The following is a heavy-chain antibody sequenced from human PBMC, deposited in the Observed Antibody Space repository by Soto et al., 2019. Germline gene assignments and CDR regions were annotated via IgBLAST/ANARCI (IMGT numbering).Heavy chain of an antibody. CDR2: ISAYNGNT. CDR1: GYTFTTYG. CDR3: ARDYYGSGRLNSHNWFDP. Sequence: QVQLVQSGAEVKKPGASVKVSCKASGYTFTTYGISWVRQAPGQGLEWMGWISAYNGNTNYAQQLQGRVTMTTDTXTXPXXMELRSLRSDDTAVYYCARDYYGSGRLNSHNWFDPWGQGTLVTVSS. J-gene: IGHJ5*02. D-gene: IGHD3-10*01. V-gene: IGHV1-18*01.